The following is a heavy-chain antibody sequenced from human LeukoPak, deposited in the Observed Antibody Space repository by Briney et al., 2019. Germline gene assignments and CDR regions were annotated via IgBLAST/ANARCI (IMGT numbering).Heavy chain of an antibody. CDR3: VTGVSGSFPK. D-gene: IGHD1-26*01. CDR1: VYTLCKAC. CDR2: IKSKTNGETR. J-gene: IGHJ4*02. Sequence: GGSLRLSCAASVYTLCKACMNWVRQAPGKGLEWVGLIKSKTNGETRDYAAAVKGRFTISRDDSDNPLYLQMNSQKNEETAVYYCVTGVSGSFPKWGQGTLVTVSS. V-gene: IGHV3-15*01.